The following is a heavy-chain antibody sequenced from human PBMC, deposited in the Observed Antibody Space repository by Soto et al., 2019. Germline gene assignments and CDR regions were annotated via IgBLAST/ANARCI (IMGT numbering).Heavy chain of an antibody. V-gene: IGHV4-4*07. CDR1: GASITGSFF. D-gene: IGHD2-21*01. J-gene: IGHJ4*02. CDR2: FSLSGTT. CDR3: ARVMTPPGAPAWHYFYS. Sequence: QVQLQESGPGLMKPSETLSLTCTVSGASITGSFFWSWIRQPAGKGLEWIGRFSLSGTTNYNPSPRSRVHRSADVSKCQDPLRLTSLTAADTALYFCARVMTPPGAPAWHYFYSCGQGTLVTVAS.